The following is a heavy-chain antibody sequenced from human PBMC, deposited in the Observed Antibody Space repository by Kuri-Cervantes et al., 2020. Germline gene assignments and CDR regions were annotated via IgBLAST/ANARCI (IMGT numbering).Heavy chain of an antibody. J-gene: IGHJ4*02. V-gene: IGHV3-23*01. CDR2: ISGSGGST. Sequence: GESLKISCAASGFTFSSYAMSWVRQAPGKGLEWVSAISGSGGSTYYADSVKGRFTISRDNSKNTLYLQMNSLRAEDTAVYYCAKGGMIVVVDFDYWGQGTQVTVSS. CDR1: GFTFSSYA. D-gene: IGHD3-22*01. CDR3: AKGGMIVVVDFDY.